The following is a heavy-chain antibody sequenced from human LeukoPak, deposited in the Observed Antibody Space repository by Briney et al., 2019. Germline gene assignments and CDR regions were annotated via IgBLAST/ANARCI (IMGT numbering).Heavy chain of an antibody. Sequence: ASVKVSCKASEYTFTGYYMHWVRQAPGQGLEWMGRINPNSGGTNYAQKFQGRVTMTRDTSISTAYMELSRLRSDDTAVYYCARDREDYYDSSGYFRGDYWGQGTLVTVSS. J-gene: IGHJ4*02. V-gene: IGHV1-2*06. CDR2: INPNSGGT. D-gene: IGHD3-22*01. CDR1: EYTFTGYY. CDR3: ARDREDYYDSSGYFRGDY.